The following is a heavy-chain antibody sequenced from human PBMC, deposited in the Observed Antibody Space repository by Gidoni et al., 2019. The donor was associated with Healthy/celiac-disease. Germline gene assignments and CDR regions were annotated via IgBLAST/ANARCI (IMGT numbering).Heavy chain of an antibody. CDR3: ARGIATYYYDSSGYYHGPRRLKYFDY. CDR1: GGSFSGYY. J-gene: IGHJ4*02. CDR2: INHSGST. V-gene: IGHV4-34*01. D-gene: IGHD3-22*01. Sequence: QVQLQQWGAGLLKPSETLSLTCAVYGGSFSGYYWSWIRQPPGKGLEWIGEINHSGSTNYNPSLKSRVTISVDTSKNQFSLKLSSVTAADTAVYYCARGIATYYYDSSGYYHGPRRLKYFDYWGQGTLVTVSS.